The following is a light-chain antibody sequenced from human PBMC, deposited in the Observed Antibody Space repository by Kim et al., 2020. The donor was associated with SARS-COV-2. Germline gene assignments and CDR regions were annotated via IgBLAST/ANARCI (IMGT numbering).Light chain of an antibody. CDR3: QQSYTFPRT. Sequence: DIQMTQSPSSLSASVGDRVTITCRTSQRISSSVNWYQQKPGTAPKLLIYAASGSQSGVPSRFSGSGSGTDFTLTINGLQPEDFATYFCQQSYTFPRTFGQGTKVDIK. J-gene: IGKJ1*01. V-gene: IGKV1-39*01. CDR2: AAS. CDR1: QRISSS.